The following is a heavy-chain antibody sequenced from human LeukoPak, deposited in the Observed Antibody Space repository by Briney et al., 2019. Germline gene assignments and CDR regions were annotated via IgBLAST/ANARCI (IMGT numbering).Heavy chain of an antibody. CDR1: GFTFDDYA. J-gene: IGHJ4*02. CDR3: ARELTTVTPYYFDY. Sequence: GGSLRLSCAASGFTFDDYAMHWVRQAPGKGLEWVSGISWNSGSIGYADSVKGRFTISRDNSKNTLYLQMNSLRAEDTAVYYCARELTTVTPYYFDYWGQGTLVTVSS. V-gene: IGHV3-9*01. CDR2: ISWNSGSI. D-gene: IGHD4-17*01.